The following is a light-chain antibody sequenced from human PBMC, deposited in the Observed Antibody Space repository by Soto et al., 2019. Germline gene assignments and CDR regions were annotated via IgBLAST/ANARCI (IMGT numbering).Light chain of an antibody. CDR2: GNS. J-gene: IGLJ2*01. CDR3: QSYDSSLSGSVV. V-gene: IGLV1-40*01. Sequence: QSVLTQPPSVSGAPGQRVTISCTGSSSNIGAGYDVHWYQQLPGTAPKLLIYGNSNRPSGVPDRFSGSKAVTSASLAITGLQAEYEADYYCQSYDSSLSGSVVFGGGTKVTVL. CDR1: SSNIGAGYD.